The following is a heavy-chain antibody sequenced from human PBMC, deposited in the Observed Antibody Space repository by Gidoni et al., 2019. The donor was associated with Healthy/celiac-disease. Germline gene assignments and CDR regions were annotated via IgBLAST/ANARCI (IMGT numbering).Heavy chain of an antibody. CDR1: GFTFSSYS. D-gene: IGHD2-21*01. V-gene: IGHV3-21*01. CDR3: ARDLGYCSFVY. J-gene: IGHJ4*02. Sequence: EVQLVESGGCLVKPGGSLRLSCAASGFTFSSYSMNWVRQAPGKGLEWVSSISSSSSYIYYADPVKGRFNISRDNAKNSLYLQVNSLRAEDTAVYYCARDLGYCSFVYWGQGTLVTVSS. CDR2: ISSSSSYI.